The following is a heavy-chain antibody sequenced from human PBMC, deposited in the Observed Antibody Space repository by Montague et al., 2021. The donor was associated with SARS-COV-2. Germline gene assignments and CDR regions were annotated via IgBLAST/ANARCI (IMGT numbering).Heavy chain of an antibody. D-gene: IGHD4-17*01. CDR2: FYYSGNT. J-gene: IGHJ4*02. CDR1: GGSVRSSNDC. Sequence: LSLTCTVSGGSVRSSNDCWGWIRQPPGKGLEWIANFYYSGNTYYNPSLKSRVTISVDTSNNQFSLKLSSVTAADTAVYYCARGPKMYGELADYWGQGTLVTVSS. CDR3: ARGPKMYGELADY. V-gene: IGHV4-39*01.